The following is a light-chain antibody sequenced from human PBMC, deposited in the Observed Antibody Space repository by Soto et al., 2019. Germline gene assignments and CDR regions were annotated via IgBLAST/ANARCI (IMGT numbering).Light chain of an antibody. CDR1: QSVSSD. V-gene: IGKV3-15*01. CDR3: QQYNNWPPIT. Sequence: EIVLTQSPATLSLSPGERATLSCLASQSVSSDLAWYHQKPGQAPRLLIYGASTRATGIPARFSGSGSGTEFTLTISSLQSEDFAVYYCQQYNNWPPITFGQGTRLEIK. J-gene: IGKJ5*01. CDR2: GAS.